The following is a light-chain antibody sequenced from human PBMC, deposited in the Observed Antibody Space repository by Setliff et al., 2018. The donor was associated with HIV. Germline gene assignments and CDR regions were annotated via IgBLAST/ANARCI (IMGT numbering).Light chain of an antibody. CDR2: DVS. CDR1: SSDVGTYNA. CDR3: SSFTRSSTDV. Sequence: QSALAQPASVSGSPGQSITISCTGTSSDVGTYNAVYWYQQHPGKGPKLMIYDVSTRPSGVSNRFSRSKSGNSASLTISGLQTEDEGDYYCSSFTRSSTDVFRTWTKVTVL. J-gene: IGLJ1*01. V-gene: IGLV2-14*01.